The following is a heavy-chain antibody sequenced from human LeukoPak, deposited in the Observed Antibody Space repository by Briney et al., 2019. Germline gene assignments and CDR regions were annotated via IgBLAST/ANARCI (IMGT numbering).Heavy chain of an antibody. CDR2: IYYSGST. CDR3: ARALADSSGYYSHFDY. J-gene: IGHJ4*02. D-gene: IGHD3-22*01. V-gene: IGHV4-39*07. Sequence: SETLSLTCSVSGGSISSSSHYWGWIRQPPGKGLEWIGSIYYSGSTYYNPSLKSRVTISEDTSKNHFSLKLTSVTAADTAMYYCARALADSSGYYSHFDYWGKGTLVTVSS. CDR1: GGSISSSSHY.